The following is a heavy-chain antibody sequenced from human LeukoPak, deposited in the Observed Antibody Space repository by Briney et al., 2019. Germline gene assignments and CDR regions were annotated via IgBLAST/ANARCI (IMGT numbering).Heavy chain of an antibody. V-gene: IGHV1-46*01. J-gene: IGHJ3*02. CDR1: GYTFTSYY. CDR3: ARDSNPTDAFDI. Sequence: GASVKVSCKASGYTFTSYYMHWVRQAPGQGLEWMGIINPSGGSTSYAQKFQGGVTMTRDTSTSTVYMELSSLRSEDTAVYYCARDSNPTDAFDIWGQGTMVTVSS. CDR2: INPSGGST. D-gene: IGHD2-2*01.